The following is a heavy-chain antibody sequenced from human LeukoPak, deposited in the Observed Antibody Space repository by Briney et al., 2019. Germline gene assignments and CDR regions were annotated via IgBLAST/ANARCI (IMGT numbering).Heavy chain of an antibody. V-gene: IGHV4-4*02. D-gene: IGHD1-1*01. J-gene: IGHJ4*02. CDR3: ARGRRRLDY. CDR2: IYHRGST. Sequence: SETLSLTCAVSGGSINSSNWWSWVRQPPGKGLEWIGEIYHRGSTNYNSSLKSRVTISLDKSKKQFSLKMSSVTAADTAVYYCARGRRRLDYWGQGILVTVSS. CDR1: GGSINSSNW.